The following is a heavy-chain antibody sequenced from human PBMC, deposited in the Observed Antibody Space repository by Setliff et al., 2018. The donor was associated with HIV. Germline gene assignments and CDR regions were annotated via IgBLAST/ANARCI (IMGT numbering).Heavy chain of an antibody. CDR3: ARMHVTMIDYFDY. J-gene: IGHJ4*02. V-gene: IGHV4-61*02. Sequence: PSETLSLTCTVSGGSISSGTYYWSWIRQPAGEGLEWIGRIYTSGSTNYNPSLKSRVTISLDTSKIQFSLKLSSVTAADTAVYYCARMHVTMIDYFDYWGQGILVTVSS. D-gene: IGHD3-22*01. CDR2: IYTSGST. CDR1: GGSISSGTYY.